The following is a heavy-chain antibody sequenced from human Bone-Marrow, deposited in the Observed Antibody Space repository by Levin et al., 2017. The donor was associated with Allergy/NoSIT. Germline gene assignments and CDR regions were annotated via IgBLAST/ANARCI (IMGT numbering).Heavy chain of an antibody. D-gene: IGHD2-2*01. CDR3: AKDEGPFSSSFAFDC. CDR2: ISGTGRHI. Sequence: GESLKISCAASGFNFASYGMNWVRQAPGKGLEWFSSISGTGRHIYLADSLKGRFTISRDNAKNSLSLQMNNLRVEDTAVFYCAKDEGPFSSSFAFDCWGQGALVTVSS. J-gene: IGHJ4*02. V-gene: IGHV3-21*01. CDR1: GFNFASYG.